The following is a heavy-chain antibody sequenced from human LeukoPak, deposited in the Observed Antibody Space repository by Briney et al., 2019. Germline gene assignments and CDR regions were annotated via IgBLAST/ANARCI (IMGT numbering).Heavy chain of an antibody. CDR1: GYTFTSYD. V-gene: IGHV1-8*01. D-gene: IGHD2-2*01. Sequence: ASVKVSCKASGYTFTSYDINWVRQATGQGLEWMGWMNPNSGNTGYARKFQGRVTMTRNTSISTAYMELSSLRSEDTAVYYCARGGVGCSSTSCYQWFDPWGQGTLVTVSS. J-gene: IGHJ5*02. CDR2: MNPNSGNT. CDR3: ARGGVGCSSTSCYQWFDP.